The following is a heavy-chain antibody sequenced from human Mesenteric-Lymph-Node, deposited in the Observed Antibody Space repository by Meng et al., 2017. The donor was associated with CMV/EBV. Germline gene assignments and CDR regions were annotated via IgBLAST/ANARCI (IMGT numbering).Heavy chain of an antibody. CDR1: GYTFPSYA. V-gene: IGHV7-4-1*02. CDR3: ARDLYSASLS. Sequence: SCKTSGYTFPSYAMNWVRQAPGQGLEWMGWINTGTGNPTYAQGFTGRFVFSLDTSVSTAYLQINSLQADDTAVYYCARDLYSASLSWGQGTLVTVSS. CDR2: INTGTGNP. J-gene: IGHJ5*02. D-gene: IGHD6-13*01.